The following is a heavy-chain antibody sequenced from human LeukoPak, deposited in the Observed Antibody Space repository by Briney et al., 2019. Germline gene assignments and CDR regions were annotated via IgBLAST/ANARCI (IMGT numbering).Heavy chain of an antibody. V-gene: IGHV3-74*01. D-gene: IGHD3-10*01. J-gene: IGHJ2*01. CDR3: ARVAPDYYGSGSYYPRPRWDWYFDL. Sequence: QPGGSLRLSCAASGFTFSSYWMHWVRQAPGKGLVWVSRINSDGSSTSYADSVKGRFTISRDNAKNTLYLQMNSLRAEDTAVYYCARVAPDYYGSGSYYPRPRWDWYFDLWGRGTLVTVSS. CDR1: GFTFSSYW. CDR2: INSDGSST.